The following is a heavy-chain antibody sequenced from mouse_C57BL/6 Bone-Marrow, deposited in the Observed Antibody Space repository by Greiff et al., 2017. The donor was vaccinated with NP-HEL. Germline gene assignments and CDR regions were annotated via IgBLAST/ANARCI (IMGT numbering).Heavy chain of an antibody. J-gene: IGHJ4*01. Sequence: EVKLMESGGGLVQPKGSLKLSCAASGFSFNTYAMNWVRQAPGKGLEWVARIRSKSNNYATYYADSVKDRFTISRDDSESMLYLQMNNLKTEDTAMYYCVRARRAYDYFDAMDYWGQGTSVTVSS. CDR1: GFSFNTYA. CDR3: VRARRAYDYFDAMDY. CDR2: IRSKSNNYAT. D-gene: IGHD2-4*01. V-gene: IGHV10-1*01.